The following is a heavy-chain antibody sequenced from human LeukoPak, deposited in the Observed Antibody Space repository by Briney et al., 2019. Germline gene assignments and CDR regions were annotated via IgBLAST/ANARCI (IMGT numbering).Heavy chain of an antibody. Sequence: ASVKVSCKASGYTFTGYYMHWVRQAPRQGLEWMGWINPNSGGTNYAQKFQGRVTMTRDTSISTAYMELSRLRSDDTAVYYCARDLSGYYDSSGYGGFDYWGQGTLVTVSS. V-gene: IGHV1-2*02. CDR3: ARDLSGYYDSSGYGGFDY. J-gene: IGHJ4*02. CDR2: INPNSGGT. CDR1: GYTFTGYY. D-gene: IGHD3-22*01.